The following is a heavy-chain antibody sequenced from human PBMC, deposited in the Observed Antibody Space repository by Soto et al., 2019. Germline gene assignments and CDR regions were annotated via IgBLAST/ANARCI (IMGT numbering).Heavy chain of an antibody. D-gene: IGHD6-19*01. CDR2: INAGNGNT. J-gene: IGHJ4*02. Sequence: QVQLVQSGAEVKKPGASVKVSCKASGYTFTSYAMHWMRQAPGQRLEWMGWINAGNGNTKYSQKFQGRVTITRDTSASTAYMELSSLRSEDTAVYYCARGRIAVAGVDYWGQGTLVTVSS. CDR3: ARGRIAVAGVDY. CDR1: GYTFTSYA. V-gene: IGHV1-3*01.